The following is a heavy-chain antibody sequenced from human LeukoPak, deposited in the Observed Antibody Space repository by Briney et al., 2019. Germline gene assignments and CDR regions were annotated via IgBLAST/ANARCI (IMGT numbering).Heavy chain of an antibody. CDR3: ARDQVAVAGYGPYYYYYTDV. Sequence: GGSLRLSCAASGFTFSSYSLSWVRQAPGKGLEWVSSISSSSSYIYYADSVKGRFTISRHNAKNSLYLQMNSLRAEDTAVYYCARDQVAVAGYGPYYYYYTDVWGKGTTVTVSS. CDR2: ISSSSSYI. D-gene: IGHD6-19*01. CDR1: GFTFSSYS. V-gene: IGHV3-21*01. J-gene: IGHJ6*03.